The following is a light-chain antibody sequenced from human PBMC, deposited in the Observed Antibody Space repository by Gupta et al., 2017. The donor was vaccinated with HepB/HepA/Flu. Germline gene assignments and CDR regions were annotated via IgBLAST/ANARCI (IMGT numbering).Light chain of an antibody. V-gene: IGKV3-20*01. J-gene: IGKJ4*01. Sequence: EIVLTQSPGTLSLSRGERATLSCRASQSINSDYLTWYQHKPGQAPSLLIYGASYRATGIPDRFSGSGSGTDFTLTISSLEPEDFAVYYCQHYGSSPPVTFGGGTKVEIK. CDR1: QSINSDY. CDR2: GAS. CDR3: QHYGSSPPVT.